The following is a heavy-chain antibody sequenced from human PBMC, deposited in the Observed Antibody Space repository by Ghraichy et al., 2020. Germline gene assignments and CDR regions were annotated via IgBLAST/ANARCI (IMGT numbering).Heavy chain of an antibody. CDR2: ISGSGGST. Sequence: GESLNISCAASGFTFSGYAMSWVRQAPGKGLEWVSAISGSGGSTYYADSVKGRFTISRDNSKNTLYLQMNSLRAEDTAVYYCAKDLPADPEYPLFDYWGQGTLVTVSS. CDR3: AKDLPADPEYPLFDY. J-gene: IGHJ4*02. V-gene: IGHV3-23*01. CDR1: GFTFSGYA. D-gene: IGHD2-2*01.